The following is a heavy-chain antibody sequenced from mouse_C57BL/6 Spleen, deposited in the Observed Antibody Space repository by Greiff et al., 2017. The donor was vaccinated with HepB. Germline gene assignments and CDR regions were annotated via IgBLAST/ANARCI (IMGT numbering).Heavy chain of an antibody. Sequence: QVQLKQPGAELVKPGASVKLSCKASGYTFTSYWMQWVKQRPGQGLEWIGEIDPSDSYTNYNQKFKGKATLTVDTSSSTAYMQLSSLTSEDSAVYYCARGGFLTTVVATDYWGQGTTLTVSS. CDR1: GYTFTSYW. CDR2: IDPSDSYT. V-gene: IGHV1-50*01. J-gene: IGHJ2*01. D-gene: IGHD1-1*01. CDR3: ARGGFLTTVVATDY.